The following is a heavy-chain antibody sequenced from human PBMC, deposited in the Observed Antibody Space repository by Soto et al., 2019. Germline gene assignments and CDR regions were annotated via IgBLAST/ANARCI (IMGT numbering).Heavy chain of an antibody. Sequence: EVQLVESGGGLVQPGGSLRLSCAASGFTFSSYNMNWVRQAPGKGLEWVSYISSSSSTIYYADSVKGRFTISRDNAKNSLYLQMNSLRDEDTAGYYCARDLGYGDPTWPYFDYWGQGTLVTVSS. V-gene: IGHV3-48*02. D-gene: IGHD4-17*01. CDR2: ISSSSSTI. CDR3: ARDLGYGDPTWPYFDY. CDR1: GFTFSSYN. J-gene: IGHJ4*02.